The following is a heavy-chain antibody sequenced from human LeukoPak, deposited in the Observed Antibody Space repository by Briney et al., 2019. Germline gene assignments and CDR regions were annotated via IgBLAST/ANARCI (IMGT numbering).Heavy chain of an antibody. CDR1: GFTCSSCG. Sequence: GGSLRLSCAAAGFTCSSCGMHGGRQAPGKGREWGAVISYDGSKKYYADSVKGRFTISRDNSKNTLYLKMTSLRAEDTAVYYCAKDRSSSWTFDYWGQGTLVTVSS. V-gene: IGHV3-30*18. D-gene: IGHD6-13*01. CDR2: ISYDGSKK. CDR3: AKDRSSSWTFDY. J-gene: IGHJ4*02.